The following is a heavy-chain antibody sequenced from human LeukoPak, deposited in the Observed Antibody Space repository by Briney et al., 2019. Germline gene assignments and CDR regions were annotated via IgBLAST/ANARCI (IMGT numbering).Heavy chain of an antibody. Sequence: PSETLSLTCAVYGGSFSGYYWSWIRQPPGKGLEWIGEINHSGSTNYNPSLKSRVTISVDTSKNQFSLRLISVTAADTAVYYCARDISGYDYFDYWGQGTLVTVSS. CDR3: ARDISGYDYFDY. D-gene: IGHD5-12*01. V-gene: IGHV4-34*01. CDR1: GGSFSGYY. CDR2: INHSGST. J-gene: IGHJ4*02.